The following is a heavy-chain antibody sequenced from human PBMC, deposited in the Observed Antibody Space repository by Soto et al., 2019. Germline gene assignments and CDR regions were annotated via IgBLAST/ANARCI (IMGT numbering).Heavy chain of an antibody. CDR1: GFTFSDYY. CDR2: ISSSGSTI. J-gene: IGHJ6*03. Sequence: QVQLVESGGGLVKPGGSLRLSCAASGFTFSDYYMSWIRQAPGKGLEWVSYISSSGSTIYYADSVKGRFTISRDNAKNSVYLQMNSLRAEDTAVYYCARYVEEWLPIVYYYYYYMDVWGKGTTVTVSS. V-gene: IGHV3-11*01. CDR3: ARYVEEWLPIVYYYYYYMDV. D-gene: IGHD3-3*01.